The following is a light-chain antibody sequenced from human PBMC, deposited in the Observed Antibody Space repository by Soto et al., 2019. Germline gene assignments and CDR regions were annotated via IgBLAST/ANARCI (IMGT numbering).Light chain of an antibody. Sequence: QSALTQPPSASGSPGQSVTISCTGTSSDVGAYNHVSWYQQHPGKAPKLMISEVSQRPSGVPDRFSGSKSGNTASLTVSGLQAEDEADYYCSSYTGSNTYVFGGGTKPPS. J-gene: IGLJ1*01. V-gene: IGLV2-8*01. CDR1: SSDVGAYNH. CDR3: SSYTGSNTYV. CDR2: EVS.